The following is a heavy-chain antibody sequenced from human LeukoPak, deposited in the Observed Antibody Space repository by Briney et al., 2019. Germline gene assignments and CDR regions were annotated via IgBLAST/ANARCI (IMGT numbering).Heavy chain of an antibody. J-gene: IGHJ1*01. CDR2: ISGSGDST. CDR3: AKGGSIVVVPAAEH. D-gene: IGHD2-2*01. Sequence: AGGSLRPSCAASGFSFSNYAMTWVRQAPGKGLEWVSAISGSGDSTYYADSVKGRFTISRDNSKNTLYLQMISLRAEDTAVYYCAKGGSIVVVPAAEHWGQGTLVTVSS. V-gene: IGHV3-23*01. CDR1: GFSFSNYA.